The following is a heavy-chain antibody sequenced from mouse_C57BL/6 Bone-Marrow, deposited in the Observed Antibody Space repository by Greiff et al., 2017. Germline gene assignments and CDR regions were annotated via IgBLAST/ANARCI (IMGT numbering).Heavy chain of an antibody. CDR3: ARTGWDDYFDY. J-gene: IGHJ2*01. CDR1: GYTFTDYY. D-gene: IGHD4-1*01. Sequence: VQLQQSGPELVKPGASVKISCKASGYTFTDYYMNWVKQSHGKSLEWIGDINPNNGGTSYNQKFKGKATLTVDKSSSTADMELRSLTSEDSAVYYCARTGWDDYFDYWGQGTTLTVSS. V-gene: IGHV1-26*01. CDR2: INPNNGGT.